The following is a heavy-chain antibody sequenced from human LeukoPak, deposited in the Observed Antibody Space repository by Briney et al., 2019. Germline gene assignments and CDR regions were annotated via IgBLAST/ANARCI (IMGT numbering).Heavy chain of an antibody. CDR2: ISSNEGST. CDR3: ARGGSYLSSGVSYYYYMVV. V-gene: IGHV3-64*01. D-gene: IGHD1-26*01. CDR1: GFTFSSYS. J-gene: IGHJ6*03. Sequence: GGSLRLSCAASGFTFSSYSMNWVRQAPGKGLEYVAAISSNEGSTYYANSVKGRFTISRDNSKNTLYLQMGSLTVEDMAVYYCARGGSYLSSGVSYYYYMVVWGKGTTVTVSS.